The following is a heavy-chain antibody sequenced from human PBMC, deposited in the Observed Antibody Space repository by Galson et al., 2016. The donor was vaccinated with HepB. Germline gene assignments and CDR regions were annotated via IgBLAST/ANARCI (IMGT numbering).Heavy chain of an antibody. CDR2: ISSGSSPI. CDR3: ARYRGPSRYLDL. V-gene: IGHV3-48*02. J-gene: IGHJ2*01. Sequence: SLRLSCAASGFTFSTFGMNWVRQAPGQGLEWVSYISSGSSPIHYADSVRGRFTISRDNAKNSLYLQMNSLRDDDTAVYYCARYRGPSRYLDLWGRGTLVTVSS. D-gene: IGHD1-1*01. CDR1: GFTFSTFG.